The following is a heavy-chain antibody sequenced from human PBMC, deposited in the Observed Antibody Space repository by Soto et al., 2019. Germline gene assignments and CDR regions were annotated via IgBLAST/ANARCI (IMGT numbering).Heavy chain of an antibody. CDR1: GFTLSSYA. D-gene: IGHD6-19*01. Sequence: GGSLRLSCAASGFTLSSYAMSWVRQAPGKGLEWVSGISGSGGSTYYADSVKGRFTISRDNSKNTLYLQMNSLRAEDTAVYYCAKDRVTVVGYDADYWGHGSLVTVSS. J-gene: IGHJ4*01. CDR2: ISGSGGST. CDR3: AKDRVTVVGYDADY. V-gene: IGHV3-23*01.